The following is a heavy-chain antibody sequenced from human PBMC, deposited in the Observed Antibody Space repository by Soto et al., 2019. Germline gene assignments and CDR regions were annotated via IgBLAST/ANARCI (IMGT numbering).Heavy chain of an antibody. CDR2: IKSKTDGGTT. CDR3: TTAVYGGKKDFDY. J-gene: IGHJ4*02. Sequence: EVQLVESGGGLVKPGGSLRLSCAASGFTFSNAWMSWVRQAPGKGLEWVGRIKSKTDGGTTDYAAPVKGRFTISRDDSKNTLYLQMNSLKTEDTAVYYCTTAVYGGKKDFDYWGQGTLVTVSS. D-gene: IGHD2-15*01. V-gene: IGHV3-15*01. CDR1: GFTFSNAW.